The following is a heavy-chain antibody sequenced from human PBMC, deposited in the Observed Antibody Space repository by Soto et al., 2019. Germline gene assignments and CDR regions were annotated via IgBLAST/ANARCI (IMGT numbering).Heavy chain of an antibody. CDR1: GYTFTSYG. CDR3: ARDRPLEEAAYYDFWSGYYRYYYYYMDV. V-gene: IGHV1-18*01. CDR2: ISAYNGNT. Sequence: ASVTVSCQAAGYTFTSYGISWVRQAPGQGLEWMGWISAYNGNTNYAQKLQGRVTMTTDTSTSTAYMELRSLRSDDTAVYYCARDRPLEEAAYYDFWSGYYRYYYYYMDVWGKGTTVTVSS. D-gene: IGHD3-3*01. J-gene: IGHJ6*03.